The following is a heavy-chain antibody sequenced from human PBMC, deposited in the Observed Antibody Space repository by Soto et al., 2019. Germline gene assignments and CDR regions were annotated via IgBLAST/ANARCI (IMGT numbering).Heavy chain of an antibody. J-gene: IGHJ4*02. Sequence: SETLSLTSTVSGGSISSAAYCWSWIRQSPDKGLEWIGHIYDGGTTYSSPSLKGRVTISADTSETQFSLKLNSVSAADTAVYYCARGPSGDKVDYWGQGIQVTVS. CDR3: ARGPSGDKVDY. D-gene: IGHD7-27*01. CDR2: IYDGGTT. V-gene: IGHV4-30-4*01. CDR1: GGSISSAAYC.